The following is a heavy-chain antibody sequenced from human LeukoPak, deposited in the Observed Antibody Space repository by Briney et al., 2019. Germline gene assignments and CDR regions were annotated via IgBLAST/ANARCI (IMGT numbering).Heavy chain of an antibody. J-gene: IGHJ4*02. CDR1: GFPSSNYD. CDR3: AKQDIRISGWQD. D-gene: IGHD6-19*01. V-gene: IGHV3-23*01. Sequence: GGSLRLSRAASGFPSSNYDMSWVRQAPGQGLEWVSAISDSGGSTYYADSVKGRFTISRDNSKNTQYLQVNSLRAEDTAVYYCAKQDIRISGWQDWGQGTLVTVSS. CDR2: ISDSGGST.